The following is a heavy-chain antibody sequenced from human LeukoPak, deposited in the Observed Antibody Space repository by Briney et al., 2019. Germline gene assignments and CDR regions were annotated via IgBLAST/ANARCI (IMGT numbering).Heavy chain of an antibody. CDR3: AREGPRGNSQFDY. J-gene: IGHJ4*02. Sequence: GGSLRLSCAASGFTFSNYGMHWVRQAPGKGLEWVALIWYDGSNKYYADSVKGRLTISRDNSKNTLFLQMNSLRAEDTAVYYCAREGPRGNSQFDYWGQGTLVAVSS. CDR1: GFTFSNYG. CDR2: IWYDGSNK. D-gene: IGHD2/OR15-2a*01. V-gene: IGHV3-33*01.